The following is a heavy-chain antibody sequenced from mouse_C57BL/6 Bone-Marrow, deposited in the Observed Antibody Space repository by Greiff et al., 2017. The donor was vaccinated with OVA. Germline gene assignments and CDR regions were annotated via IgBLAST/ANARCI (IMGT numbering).Heavy chain of an antibody. D-gene: IGHD1-1*01. CDR3: ARSITTVVVRYAMDY. J-gene: IGHJ4*01. Sequence: QVQLQQPGAELVRPGSSVKLSCKASGYTFTSYWMHWVKQRPIQGLEWIGNIDPSDSETHYNQKFKDKATLTVDKSSSTAYMQLSSLTSEDSAVYYCARSITTVVVRYAMDYWGQGTAVTVSS. V-gene: IGHV1-52*01. CDR2: IDPSDSET. CDR1: GYTFTSYW.